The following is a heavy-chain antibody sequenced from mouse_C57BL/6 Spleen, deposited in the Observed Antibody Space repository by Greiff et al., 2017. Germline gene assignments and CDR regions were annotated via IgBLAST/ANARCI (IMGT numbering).Heavy chain of an antibody. J-gene: IGHJ1*03. CDR3: ARSFTTVVAGDWYFDV. D-gene: IGHD1-1*01. CDR2: IDPNSGGT. V-gene: IGHV1-72*01. Sequence: QVQLQQPGAELVKPGASVKLSCKASGYTFTSYWMHWVKQRPGRGLEWIGRIDPNSGGTKYNEKFKSKATLTVDKSSSTAYMQLSSLPSEDSAVYYRARSFTTVVAGDWYFDVWGTGTTVTVSS. CDR1: GYTFTSYW.